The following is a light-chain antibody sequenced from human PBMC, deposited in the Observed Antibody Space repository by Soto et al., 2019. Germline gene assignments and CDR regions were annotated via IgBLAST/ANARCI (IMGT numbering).Light chain of an antibody. J-gene: IGKJ2*01. CDR3: QQYYNWPPYT. CDR2: CAS. V-gene: IGKV3-15*01. Sequence: EIVMTQSPATLSVSPGERATLSCRASQSVNINLAWYQQKPGQAPRLLIYCASTRATGIPARFSGSGSGTEFTLTISSLQSEDFSVYYCQQYYNWPPYTFGQGTKLEIK. CDR1: QSVNIN.